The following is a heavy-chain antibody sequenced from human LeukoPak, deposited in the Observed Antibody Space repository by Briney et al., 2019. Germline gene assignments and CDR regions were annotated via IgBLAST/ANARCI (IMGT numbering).Heavy chain of an antibody. CDR2: INHSGST. CDR1: GGSISSYY. J-gene: IGHJ5*02. Sequence: PSETLSLTCTVSGGSISSYYWSWIRQPPGKGLEWIGEINHSGSTNYNPSLKSRVTISVDTSKNQFSLKLSSVTAADTAVYYCARLNSPGWFDPWGQGTLVTVSS. CDR3: ARLNSPGWFDP. V-gene: IGHV4-34*01.